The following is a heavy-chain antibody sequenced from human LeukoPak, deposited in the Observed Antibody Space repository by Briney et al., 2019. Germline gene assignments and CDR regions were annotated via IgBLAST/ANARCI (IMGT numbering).Heavy chain of an antibody. CDR3: ARPRYYYYYMDV. J-gene: IGHJ6*03. Sequence: SETLSLTCTVSGGSISSSSYYWGWIRQPPGKGLEWIGSIYYSGSTYYNPSLKSRVTISVDTSKNQFSLKLSSVTAADTAVYYCARPRYYYYYMDVWGKGTTVTVSS. V-gene: IGHV4-39*01. CDR1: GGSISSSSYY. CDR2: IYYSGST.